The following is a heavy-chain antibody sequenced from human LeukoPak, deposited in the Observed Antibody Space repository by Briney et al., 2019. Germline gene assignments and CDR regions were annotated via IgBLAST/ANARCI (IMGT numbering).Heavy chain of an antibody. CDR1: GYSISSGHY. V-gene: IGHV4-38-2*02. Sequence: SETLSLTCTVSGYSISSGHYWGWIRRPPGKGLEWIGSIYHSGSTYYNPSLKSRVTISVDTSKNQFSLKLSSVTAADTAVYYCARVPQSPVSTAPYFDYWGQGTLVTVSS. J-gene: IGHJ4*02. CDR3: ARVPQSPVSTAPYFDY. D-gene: IGHD4-17*01. CDR2: IYHSGST.